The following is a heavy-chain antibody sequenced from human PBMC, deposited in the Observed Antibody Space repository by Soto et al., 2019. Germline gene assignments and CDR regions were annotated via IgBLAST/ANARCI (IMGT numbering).Heavy chain of an antibody. CDR3: ARGIAARLNYYYYYMDV. Sequence: SETLSLTCAVYGGSFSGYYWSWIRQPPGKGLEWIGEINHSGSTNYNPSLKSRVTISVDTSKNQFSLKLSSVTAADTAFYYCARGIAARLNYYYYYMDVWGKGTTVTVSS. CDR2: INHSGST. J-gene: IGHJ6*03. CDR1: GGSFSGYY. V-gene: IGHV4-34*01. D-gene: IGHD6-6*01.